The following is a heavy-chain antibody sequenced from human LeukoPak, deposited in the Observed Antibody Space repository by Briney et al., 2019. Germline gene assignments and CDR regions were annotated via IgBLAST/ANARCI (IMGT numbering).Heavy chain of an antibody. J-gene: IGHJ4*02. CDR3: AKRGSSSWTQFDY. CDR1: GFTFNDYA. Sequence: GGSLRLSCAASGFTFNDYAINWVRQAPGKGLERVSVISGGTGGSTYYADSVKGRFTISRDNSKNTLYLQMNSLRAEDTAVYHCAKRGSSSWTQFDYWGQGTLVTVSS. CDR2: ISGGTGGST. V-gene: IGHV3-23*01. D-gene: IGHD6-13*01.